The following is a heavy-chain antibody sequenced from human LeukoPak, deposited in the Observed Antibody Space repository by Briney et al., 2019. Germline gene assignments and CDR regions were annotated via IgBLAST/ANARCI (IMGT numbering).Heavy chain of an antibody. D-gene: IGHD1-26*01. V-gene: IGHV4-61*01. Sequence: PSETLSLTCTVSGGSVSSGSYYRSWIRQPPGKGLEWIGYIYYSGSTNYNPSLKSRVTISVDTSKNQFSLKLSSVTAADTAVYYCAGSGSRTGYYFDYWGQGTLVTVSS. CDR3: AGSGSRTGYYFDY. CDR1: GGSVSSGSYY. J-gene: IGHJ4*02. CDR2: IYYSGST.